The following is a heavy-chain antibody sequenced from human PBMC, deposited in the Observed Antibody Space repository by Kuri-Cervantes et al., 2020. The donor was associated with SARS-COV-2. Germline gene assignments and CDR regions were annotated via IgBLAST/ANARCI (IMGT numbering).Heavy chain of an antibody. D-gene: IGHD6-19*01. CDR2: ITSGTTK. V-gene: IGHV3-48*03. CDR1: GFTFSSYE. Sequence: GESLKISCAASGFTFSSYEMSWVRQAPGKGLEWLSHITSGTTKSYADSVKGRFTISRDNAKNSLYLQMNSLRVEDTAVYYCARESQRYSSAWKGYMDVWGKGTTVTVSS. J-gene: IGHJ6*03. CDR3: ARESQRYSSAWKGYMDV.